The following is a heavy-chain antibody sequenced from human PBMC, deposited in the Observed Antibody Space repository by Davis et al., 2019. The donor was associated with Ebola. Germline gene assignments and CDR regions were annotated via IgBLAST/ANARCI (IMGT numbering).Heavy chain of an antibody. CDR1: GYTFTSYY. D-gene: IGHD3-10*01. V-gene: IGHV1-46*01. CDR3: AREVLGLDP. Sequence: ASVKVSCKASGYTFTSYYMHWVRQAPGQGLEWMGIINPSGGSTSYAQKFQGRVTITADKSTSTAYMELSSLRSEDTAVYYCAREVLGLDPWGQGTLVTVSS. CDR2: INPSGGST. J-gene: IGHJ5*02.